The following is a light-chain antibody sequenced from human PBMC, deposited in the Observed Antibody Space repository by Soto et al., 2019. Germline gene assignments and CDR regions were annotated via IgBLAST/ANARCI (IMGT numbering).Light chain of an antibody. V-gene: IGLV3-25*03. CDR3: QSPDSSAIYHVV. CDR1: ALPKQY. Sequence: SYELTQPPSVSVSPGQTARITCSGDALPKQYAYWYQQKPGQAPVLVIYKDSERPSGIPERFSGSSSGTTVTLTISGVQAEDEADYYCQSPDSSAIYHVVFGGGTKLTVL. CDR2: KDS. J-gene: IGLJ2*01.